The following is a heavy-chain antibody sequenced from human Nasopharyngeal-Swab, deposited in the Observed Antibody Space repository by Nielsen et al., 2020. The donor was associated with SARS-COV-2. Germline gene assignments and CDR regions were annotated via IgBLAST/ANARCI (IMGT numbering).Heavy chain of an antibody. CDR1: GFTFSSYG. CDR3: ARGHNTYCGGDCYSLAPDY. V-gene: IGHV3-33*01. D-gene: IGHD2-21*02. CDR2: IWYDGGNK. J-gene: IGHJ4*02. Sequence: GGSLRLSCAASGFTFSSYGMHWVRQAPGKGLEWVAVIWYDGGNKYYADSVKGRFTISRDNSKNTLYLQMNSLRAEDTAVYYCARGHNTYCGGDCYSLAPDYWGQGTLVTVSS.